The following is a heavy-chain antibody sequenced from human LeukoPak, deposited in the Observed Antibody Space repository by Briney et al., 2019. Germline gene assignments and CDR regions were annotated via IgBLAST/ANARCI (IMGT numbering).Heavy chain of an antibody. V-gene: IGHV4-61*02. D-gene: IGHD6-13*01. CDR1: GGSIGSGSYY. J-gene: IGHJ4*02. CDR3: ARSDRSTLFDY. CDR2: SYTSGCT. Sequence: SETLSLTCTVSGGSIGSGSYYWSWIRQPAGGGLEWIGRSYTSGCTNYNPSLKSGVTISVDTSKSQFSLKLSSVTAADTAVYYCARSDRSTLFDYWGQGTLVTVSS.